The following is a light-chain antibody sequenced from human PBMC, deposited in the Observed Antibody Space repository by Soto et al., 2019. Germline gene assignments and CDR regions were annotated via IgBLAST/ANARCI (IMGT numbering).Light chain of an antibody. CDR3: SSYSTTNTLV. Sequence: QSALTQPASVSGSPGQSVTISCTGASSDVGGSDHVSWYQQHPGKAPKLILYEVNNRPSGVSNRFSGSKSGNTASLIISGPQADDEAEYFCSSYSTTNTLVFGSGTKVTVL. V-gene: IGLV2-14*03. J-gene: IGLJ1*01. CDR2: EVN. CDR1: SSDVGGSDH.